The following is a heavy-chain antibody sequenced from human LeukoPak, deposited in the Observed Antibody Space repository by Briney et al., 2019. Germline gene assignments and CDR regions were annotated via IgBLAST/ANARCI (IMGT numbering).Heavy chain of an antibody. CDR1: GGSFSDFY. CDR2: ITHSGST. V-gene: IGHV4-34*01. J-gene: IGHJ4*02. D-gene: IGHD3-22*01. CDR3: ARTYSSGYYLGY. Sequence: SETLSLTCAVSGGSFSDFYWSWIRQPPGKGLEWIGEITHSGSTNCNPSLKSRVTMSLDTSKNQFSLKLSSVTAADTAVYYCARTYSSGYYLGYWGQGTLVTVSS.